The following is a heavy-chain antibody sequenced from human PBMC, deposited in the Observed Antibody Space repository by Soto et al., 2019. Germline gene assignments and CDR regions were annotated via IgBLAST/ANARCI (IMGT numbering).Heavy chain of an antibody. Sequence: PGGSLRLSCAASGFTFSSYGMHWVRQAPGKGLEWVAVIWYDGSNKYYADSVKGRFTISRDNSKNTLYLQMNILRAEDTAVYYCARRGVSHGFDYWGQGTLVTVSS. J-gene: IGHJ4*02. V-gene: IGHV3-33*01. D-gene: IGHD3-16*01. CDR2: IWYDGSNK. CDR3: ARRGVSHGFDY. CDR1: GFTFSSYG.